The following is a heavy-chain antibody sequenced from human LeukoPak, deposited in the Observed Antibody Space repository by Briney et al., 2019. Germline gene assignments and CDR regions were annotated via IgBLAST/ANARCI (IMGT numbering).Heavy chain of an antibody. V-gene: IGHV2-5*01. CDR2: IYWNDDK. Sequence: ESGPTLVNPTQTLTLTCTFSGFSLSTSGVGVGWIRQPPGKALEWLALIYWNDDKRYSPSLKSRLTITKDTSKNQVVLTMTNMGPVDTATYYCAHRPRNWGPRYWYFDLWGRGTLVTVSS. CDR1: GFSLSTSGVG. CDR3: AHRPRNWGPRYWYFDL. D-gene: IGHD7-27*01. J-gene: IGHJ2*01.